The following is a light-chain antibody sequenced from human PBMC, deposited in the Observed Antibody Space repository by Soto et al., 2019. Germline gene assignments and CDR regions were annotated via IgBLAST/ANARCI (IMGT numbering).Light chain of an antibody. Sequence: EIVLTQSPGTLSLSLGERATLSCRASQSVSSNYLAWYQQKPGQAPRLLIYGTSSRATGIPDRFSGSGSGADFILTISRLEPEDFAVYYCQQYGNSPTYSFGQGTKLEIK. CDR2: GTS. V-gene: IGKV3-20*01. CDR1: QSVSSNY. J-gene: IGKJ2*03. CDR3: QQYGNSPTYS.